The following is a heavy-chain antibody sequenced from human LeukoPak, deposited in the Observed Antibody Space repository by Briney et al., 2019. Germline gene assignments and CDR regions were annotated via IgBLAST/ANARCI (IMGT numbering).Heavy chain of an antibody. V-gene: IGHV4-59*08. D-gene: IGHD6-19*01. CDR3: ARQPVGGYYFDY. Sequence: SETLSLTCTVSGGSVTNYYWSWIRQPPGKGLGWIAYIYYTGGANANYNPSLRSRATISVDTSNNQFSLKLSSVTDADTAVYYCARQPVGGYYFDYWGQGTLVPVSS. CDR1: GGSVTNYY. J-gene: IGHJ4*02. CDR2: IYYTGGANA.